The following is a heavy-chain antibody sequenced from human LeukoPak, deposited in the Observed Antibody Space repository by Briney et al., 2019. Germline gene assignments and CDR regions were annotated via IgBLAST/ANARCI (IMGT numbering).Heavy chain of an antibody. D-gene: IGHD1-20*01. CDR2: ISSSSSYI. J-gene: IGHJ4*02. CDR3: ARRVTGPDTAYYFDY. V-gene: IGHV3-21*01. CDR1: GFTFSSYS. Sequence: PGGSLRLSCAASGFTFSSYSMNWVRQAPGKGLEWVSSISSSSSYIYYADSVKGRFTISRDSAKNSLYLQMNSLRAEDTAVYYCARRVTGPDTAYYFDYWGQGTLVTVSS.